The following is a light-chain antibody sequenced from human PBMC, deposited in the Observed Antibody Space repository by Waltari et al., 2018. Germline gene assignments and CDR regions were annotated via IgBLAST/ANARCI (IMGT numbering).Light chain of an antibody. V-gene: IGLV1-40*01. Sequence: QSVLTQPPSVSGAPGQRVTIPCTGSSPNLGAAYDFHWYQQLPGTAPQILIYANSNRPSGVPDRFSGSKSGTSASLAITGLQAEDEAVYYCQSFDSSLSGVVFGGGTKLTVL. CDR1: SPNLGAAYD. J-gene: IGLJ2*01. CDR3: QSFDSSLSGVV. CDR2: ANS.